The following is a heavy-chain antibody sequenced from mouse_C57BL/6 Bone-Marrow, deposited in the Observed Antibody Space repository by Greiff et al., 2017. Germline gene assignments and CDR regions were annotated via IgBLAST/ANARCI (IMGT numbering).Heavy chain of an antibody. J-gene: IGHJ2*03. V-gene: IGHV1-55*01. Sequence: VQLQQPGAELVKPGASVKMSCKASGYTFTSYWINWVKQRPGQGLEWIGEIYPGSGSTHYNEKFKGKATLTVDTSSSTAYMQLSSLTSEDTAVYYCARACLCYFDYWGRGNSLTVSA. CDR1: GYTFTSYW. CDR2: IYPGSGST. CDR3: ARACLCYFDY. D-gene: IGHD6-2*01.